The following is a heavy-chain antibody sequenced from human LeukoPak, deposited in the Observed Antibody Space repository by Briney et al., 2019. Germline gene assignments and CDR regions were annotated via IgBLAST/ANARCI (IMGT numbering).Heavy chain of an antibody. Sequence: SQTLTLTCTVSGGSISSGSYYWSWIRQPAGKALEWIGRSYSSGSTNYNPSLKSRVTISVDTSKNQFSLKLSSVTAADTAMYYCARELSPRDGKGYYFDYWGQGTLVTVSS. V-gene: IGHV4-61*02. J-gene: IGHJ4*02. CDR3: ARELSPRDGKGYYFDY. D-gene: IGHD2-21*02. CDR2: SYSSGST. CDR1: GGSISSGSYY.